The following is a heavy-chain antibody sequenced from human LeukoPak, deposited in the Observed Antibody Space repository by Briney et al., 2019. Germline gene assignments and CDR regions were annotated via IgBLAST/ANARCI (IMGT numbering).Heavy chain of an antibody. CDR3: ARGGGYCSSTSCLPLDY. J-gene: IGHJ4*02. D-gene: IGHD2-2*01. V-gene: IGHV4-30-4*08. Sequence: TLSLTCTVSGGSISSGDYYWSWIRQPPGKGLEWIGYIHYSGSTYYNPSLKSRVTISVDTSKNQFSLKLSSVTAADTAVYYCARGGGYCSSTSCLPLDYWGQGTLVTVSS. CDR2: IHYSGST. CDR1: GGSISSGDYY.